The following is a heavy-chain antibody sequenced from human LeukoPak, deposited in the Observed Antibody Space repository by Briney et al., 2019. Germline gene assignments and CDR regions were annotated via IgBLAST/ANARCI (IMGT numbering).Heavy chain of an antibody. J-gene: IGHJ6*02. CDR2: IKTKTDGGTT. CDR3: TRVLVATIGGNYYYYGMDV. V-gene: IGHV3-15*01. D-gene: IGHD5-12*01. CDR1: GFTFSNAW. Sequence: PGGSLRLSCAASGFTFSNAWMSWVRQAPGKGLEWFGRIKTKTDGGTTDYAAPVKGRFTISRDDSKNTLYLQMNSLKTEATAVYYCTRVLVATIGGNYYYYGMDVWGQGTTVTVSS.